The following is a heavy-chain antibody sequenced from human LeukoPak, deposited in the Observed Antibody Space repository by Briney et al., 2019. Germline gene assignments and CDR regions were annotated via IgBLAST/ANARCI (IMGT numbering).Heavy chain of an antibody. J-gene: IGHJ4*02. Sequence: SDTLSLTCAVSGYSITSSSWWGWIRQPPGKGLEWIGYIYHSGTTYYNPSLQSRVTMSVDTSKNQFSLKLSSVTAADTAVYYCARDHCSSTSCYTFCDYWGQGTLVTVSS. CDR2: IYHSGTT. CDR3: ARDHCSSTSCYTFCDY. D-gene: IGHD2-2*02. CDR1: GYSITSSSW. V-gene: IGHV4-28*03.